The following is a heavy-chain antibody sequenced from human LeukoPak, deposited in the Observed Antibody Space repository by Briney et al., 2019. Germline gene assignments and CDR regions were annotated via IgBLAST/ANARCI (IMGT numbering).Heavy chain of an antibody. J-gene: IGHJ4*02. CDR3: GRDSGGSGSYYGTFDS. D-gene: IGHD3-10*01. Sequence: PGRSLRLSCAASGFTFSSYAMHWVRQAPGKGLEWVAVISYDGSNKYYADSVKGRFTISRDNSKNTLDLQMNGLRAEDTAVYYCGRDSGGSGSYYGTFDSWGQGTLVTVSS. V-gene: IGHV3-30*04. CDR1: GFTFSSYA. CDR2: ISYDGSNK.